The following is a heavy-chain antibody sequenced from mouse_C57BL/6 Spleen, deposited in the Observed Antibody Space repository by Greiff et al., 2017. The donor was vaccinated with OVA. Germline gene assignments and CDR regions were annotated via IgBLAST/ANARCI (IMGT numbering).Heavy chain of an antibody. J-gene: IGHJ2*01. CDR3: TGEFPWDYFDY. D-gene: IGHD4-1*01. CDR2: IRLKSDNYAT. V-gene: IGHV6-3*01. Sequence: EVQGVESGGGLVQPGGSMKLSCVASGFTFSNYWMNWVRQSPEKGLEWVAQIRLKSDNYATHYAESVKGRFTISRDDSKSSVYLQMNNLRAEDTGIYYCTGEFPWDYFDYWGQGTTLTVSS. CDR1: GFTFSNYW.